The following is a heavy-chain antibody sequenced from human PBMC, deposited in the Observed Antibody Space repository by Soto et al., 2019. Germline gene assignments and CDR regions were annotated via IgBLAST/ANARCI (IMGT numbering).Heavy chain of an antibody. CDR2: ISAYNGNT. Sequence: ASVKVSCKASGYTFTSYGSSWVRQAPGQGLEWMGWISAYNGNTNYAQKLQGRVTMTTDTSTSTAYMELRSLRSDDTAVYYCARFPGTTIFGVVIENWFDPWGQGTLVTVSS. CDR3: ARFPGTTIFGVVIENWFDP. V-gene: IGHV1-18*01. D-gene: IGHD3-3*01. CDR1: GYTFTSYG. J-gene: IGHJ5*02.